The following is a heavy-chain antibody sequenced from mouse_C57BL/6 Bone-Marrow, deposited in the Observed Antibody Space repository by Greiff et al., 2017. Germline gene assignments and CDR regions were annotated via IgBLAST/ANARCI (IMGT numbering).Heavy chain of an antibody. CDR3: AGRVGSWLAY. Sequence: EVKLVESGGGLVQPGGSLKLSCAASGFTFSDYGMHWVRQAPEKGLEWVAYISSGSSTIYYADTVKGRFTISRDNAKNTLFLQMTSLRSEDTAMYYCAGRVGSWLAYWGKGTLVTVSA. CDR2: ISSGSSTI. J-gene: IGHJ3*01. V-gene: IGHV5-17*01. CDR1: GFTFSDYG. D-gene: IGHD1-1*02.